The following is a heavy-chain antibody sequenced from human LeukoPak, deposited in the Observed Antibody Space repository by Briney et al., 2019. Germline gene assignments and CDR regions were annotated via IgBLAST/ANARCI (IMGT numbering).Heavy chain of an antibody. Sequence: GGSLRLSCAASGFTLSDYWMNWVRQAPGKGPVWVSHISPDGRNIAYADSVKGRFTISRDSAKNTLYLQMNSLRVGDTAVYYCVRDWGGTTPYDCWGQGTLVTVSS. CDR3: VRDWGGTTPYDC. CDR2: ISPDGRNI. D-gene: IGHD1-7*01. J-gene: IGHJ4*02. CDR1: GFTLSDYW. V-gene: IGHV3-74*01.